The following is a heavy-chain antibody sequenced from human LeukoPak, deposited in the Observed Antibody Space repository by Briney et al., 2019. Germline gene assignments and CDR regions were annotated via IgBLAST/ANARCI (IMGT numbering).Heavy chain of an antibody. J-gene: IGHJ6*02. V-gene: IGHV4-59*12. CDR3: ARDAGHQLSRRNYYAMDV. CDR2: IYYSGST. Sequence: KPSETLSLTCTVSGVSISSYYWSWIRQPPGKGLEWIGYIYYSGSTNYNPSLKSRVTISVDISKNQFSLKVSSVTAADTAVYFCARDAGHQLSRRNYYAMDVWGQGTTVTVSS. CDR1: GVSISSYY. D-gene: IGHD2-2*01.